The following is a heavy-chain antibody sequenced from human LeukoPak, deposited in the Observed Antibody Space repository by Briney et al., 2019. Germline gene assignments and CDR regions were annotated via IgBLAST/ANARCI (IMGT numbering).Heavy chain of an antibody. CDR1: GLIFSSYA. V-gene: IGHV3-23*01. Sequence: GGSLRLSCAASGLIFSSYAMSWVRQAPGKGLEWVSAISGSGGSTYYADSVKGRFTISRDNSKNALYLQMNILRAEDTAVYYCATDFIVRIAVAGMSTYFQHWGQGTLVTVSS. CDR3: ATDFIVRIAVAGMSTYFQH. CDR2: ISGSGGST. D-gene: IGHD6-19*01. J-gene: IGHJ1*01.